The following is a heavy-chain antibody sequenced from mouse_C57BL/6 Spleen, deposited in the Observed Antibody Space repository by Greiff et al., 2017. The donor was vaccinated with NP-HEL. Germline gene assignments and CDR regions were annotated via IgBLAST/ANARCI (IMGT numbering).Heavy chain of an antibody. V-gene: IGHV1-81*01. Sequence: QVHVKQSGAELARPGASVKLSCKASGYTFTSYGISWVKQRTGQGLEWIGEIYPRSGNTYYNEKFKGKATLTADKSSSTAYMELRSLTSEDSAVYFCAKSPNNYGSSSDYWGQGTTLTVSS. CDR2: IYPRSGNT. J-gene: IGHJ2*01. D-gene: IGHD1-1*01. CDR1: GYTFTSYG. CDR3: AKSPNNYGSSSDY.